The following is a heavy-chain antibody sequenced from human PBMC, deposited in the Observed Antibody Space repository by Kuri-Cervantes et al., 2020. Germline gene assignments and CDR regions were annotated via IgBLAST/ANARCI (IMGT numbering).Heavy chain of an antibody. CDR1: GYTLTELS. CDR3: ARVGAALYCSSTSCYNPGEYYYYYMDV. CDR2: FDPEDGET. Sequence: ASVKVSCKVSGYTLTELSMHWVRQAPGKGLEWMGGFDPEDGETIYAQKFQGRVTITADESTSTAYMELSSLRSEDTAVYYCARVGAALYCSSTSCYNPGEYYYYYMDVWGKGTTVTVSS. J-gene: IGHJ6*03. D-gene: IGHD2-2*01. V-gene: IGHV1-24*01.